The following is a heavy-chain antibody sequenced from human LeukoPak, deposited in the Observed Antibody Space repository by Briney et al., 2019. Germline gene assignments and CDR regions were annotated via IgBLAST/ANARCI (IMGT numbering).Heavy chain of an antibody. Sequence: PSETLSLTCTVSNDSISSSDYYWSRIRQHPGKGLEWIGYIYYSGSTYYNPSLKSRLTISVDTSKNQFSLELSSLTAADTAVYYCARVGDSGYGKFDPWGQGTLVTVSS. CDR1: NDSISSSDYY. D-gene: IGHD5-12*01. J-gene: IGHJ5*02. V-gene: IGHV4-31*03. CDR2: IYYSGST. CDR3: ARVGDSGYGKFDP.